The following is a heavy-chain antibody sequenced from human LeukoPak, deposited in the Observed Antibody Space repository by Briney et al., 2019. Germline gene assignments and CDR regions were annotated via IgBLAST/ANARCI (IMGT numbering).Heavy chain of an antibody. J-gene: IGHJ5*02. D-gene: IGHD2-2*01. CDR1: GFPFSSYE. CDR2: ISSSGNKI. Sequence: GGSLRLPCAASGFPFSSYEMNWVRQAPGKRLQWVSYISSSGNKIYYAASVKGRFTISRDNAKNSLYLQIDSLRAEDTAVYYCARGQRPQYTSTWDNWFDPWGQGTPVTVSS. CDR3: ARGQRPQYTSTWDNWFDP. V-gene: IGHV3-48*03.